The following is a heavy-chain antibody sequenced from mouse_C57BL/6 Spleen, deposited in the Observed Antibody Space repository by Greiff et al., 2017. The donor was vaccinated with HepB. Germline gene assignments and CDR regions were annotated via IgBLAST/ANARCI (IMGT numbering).Heavy chain of an antibody. V-gene: IGHV1-82*01. J-gene: IGHJ2*01. CDR2: IYPGDGDT. D-gene: IGHD1-1*01. CDR3: ARSDATVPYFDY. CDR1: GYAFSSSW. Sequence: QVQLKQSGPELVKPGASVKISCKASGYAFSSSWMNWVKQRPGKGLEWIGRIYPGDGDTNYNGKFKGKATLTADKSSSTAYMQLSSLTSEDSAVYFCARSDATVPYFDYWGQGTTLTVSS.